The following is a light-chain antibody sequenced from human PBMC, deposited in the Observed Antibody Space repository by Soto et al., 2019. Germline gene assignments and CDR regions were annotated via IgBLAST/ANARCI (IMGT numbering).Light chain of an antibody. J-gene: IGKJ1*01. V-gene: IGKV3-15*01. CDR2: RAS. CDR1: QSVTNN. CDR3: QQAYNWPRT. Sequence: EIVMTQSPATLSVSPGERVTLSCRASQSVTNNLAWYQQKPGQAPRLLMYRASTRATGIPARFSGSGSGTEFTLTISSLQSEDFAVYYCQQAYNWPRTFGQGTKVEIK.